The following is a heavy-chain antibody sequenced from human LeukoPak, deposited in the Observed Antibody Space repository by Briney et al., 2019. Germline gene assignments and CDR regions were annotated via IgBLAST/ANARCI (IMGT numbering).Heavy chain of an antibody. D-gene: IGHD3-22*01. CDR2: IKSKTDGGTT. V-gene: IGHV3-15*01. CDR1: GFTFSSYS. CDR3: LSGSGYYYYYYGMDV. J-gene: IGHJ6*02. Sequence: GGSLRLSCAASGFTFSSYSMNWVRQAPGKGLEWVGRIKSKTDGGTTDYAAPVKGRFTISRDDSKNTLYLQMNSLKTEDTAVYYCLSGSGYYYYYYGMDVWGQGTTVTVSS.